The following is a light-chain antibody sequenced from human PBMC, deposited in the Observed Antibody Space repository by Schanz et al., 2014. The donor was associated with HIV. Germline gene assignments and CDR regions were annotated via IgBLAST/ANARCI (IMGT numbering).Light chain of an antibody. V-gene: IGLV2-14*01. CDR2: EVS. CDR3: TSSTTDNTL. J-gene: IGLJ2*01. CDR1: NSDIGGFNF. Sequence: QSALTQPASMSGSPGQSITISCTGTNSDIGGFNFVSWYRQHPGKAPKLMIYEVSKRPSGVPDRFSGSKSGSTASLTISGAQPEDEGHYYCTSSTTDNTLLGDGTKPTVL.